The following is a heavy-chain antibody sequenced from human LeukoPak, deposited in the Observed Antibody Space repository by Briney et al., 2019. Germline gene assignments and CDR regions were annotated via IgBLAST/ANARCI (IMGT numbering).Heavy chain of an antibody. CDR2: IYYSGNT. J-gene: IGHJ4*02. CDR3: ARENYSSGWYGIIDY. CDR1: VRSIRIYY. Sequence: PSETLSLTCTLSVRSIRIYYWSWIRQPPGKGLEWIGYIYYSGNTNYNPSLKSRVTISVDTSKNQFSLKLSSVTAADTAVYYCARENYSSGWYGIIDYWGQGTLVTVSS. D-gene: IGHD6-19*01. V-gene: IGHV4-59*01.